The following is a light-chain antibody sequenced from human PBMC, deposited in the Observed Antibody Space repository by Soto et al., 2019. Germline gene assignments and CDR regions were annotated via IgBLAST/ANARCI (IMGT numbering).Light chain of an antibody. CDR2: KAS. CDR1: QTISSW. Sequence: DIQLTQSPSFLSTSVGDRVTITCRASQTISSWLAWYQQKPGKAPKLLMYKASTLKSGVPSRFSGSGAGTEFTLTISSLQPDDFATYYCQHYNSYSEAFGQGTKVDIK. J-gene: IGKJ1*01. CDR3: QHYNSYSEA. V-gene: IGKV1-5*03.